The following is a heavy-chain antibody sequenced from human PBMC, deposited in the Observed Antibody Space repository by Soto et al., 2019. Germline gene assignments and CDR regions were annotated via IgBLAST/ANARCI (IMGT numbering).Heavy chain of an antibody. CDR3: ASDDSSVP. D-gene: IGHD3-22*01. J-gene: IGHJ5*02. CDR1: GGSISSGDYY. V-gene: IGHV4-30-4*01. Sequence: QVQLQESGPGLVKPSQTLSLTCTVSGGSISSGDYYWSWMRQPPGKGLGWIGYIYYSGRTYYNPSLQSRVTISVDTSKNQFSLMLSSVTAADTAVYYCASDDSSVPWGQGTLVSVSS. CDR2: IYYSGRT.